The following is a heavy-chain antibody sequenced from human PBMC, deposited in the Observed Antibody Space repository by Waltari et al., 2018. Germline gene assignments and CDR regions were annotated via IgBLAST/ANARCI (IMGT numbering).Heavy chain of an antibody. D-gene: IGHD6-13*01. CDR3: ARDWVLVV. V-gene: IGHV3-21*01. J-gene: IGHJ6*02. Sequence: EVQLVESGGGLVKPGGSLRPSCAASGFTFSSYSMNWVRQAPGKGLEWVSSISSSSSYISYADSVKGRFTSSRDNAKNSLYLQMNSLGAEDTAVYYCARDWVLVVWGQGTTVTVSS. CDR1: GFTFSSYS. CDR2: ISSSSSYI.